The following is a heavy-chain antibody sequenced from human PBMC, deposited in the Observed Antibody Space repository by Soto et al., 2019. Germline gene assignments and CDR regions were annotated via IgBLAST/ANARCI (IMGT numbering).Heavy chain of an antibody. D-gene: IGHD1-1*01. CDR3: ARWSDNKVVDP. Sequence: QVQLVESGGGVVQPGRSLRLSCEASGFTFRSHGMHWVRQAPGNGLEWLAVIWYDVSEKDYADSVKGRITISRDNSKNTLYLKMNSLTVEDTAVYYCARWSDNKVVDPWGQGTVVTVS. V-gene: IGHV3-33*01. J-gene: IGHJ5*02. CDR2: IWYDVSEK. CDR1: GFTFRSHG.